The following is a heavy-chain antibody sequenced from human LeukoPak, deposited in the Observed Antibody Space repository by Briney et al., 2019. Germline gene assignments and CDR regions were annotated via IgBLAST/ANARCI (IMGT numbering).Heavy chain of an antibody. CDR3: ARGGVLQSPWELYAFDI. CDR1: GFTFSSYW. V-gene: IGHV3-7*01. D-gene: IGHD1-26*01. CDR2: IKQDGSEK. Sequence: GGSLRLSCAASGFTFSSYWMSWVRQAPGKGLEGVANIKQDGSEKYYVDSVKGRFTISRDNAKNSLYLQMNSLRAEDTAVYYCARGGVLQSPWELYAFDIWGQGTMVTVSS. J-gene: IGHJ3*02.